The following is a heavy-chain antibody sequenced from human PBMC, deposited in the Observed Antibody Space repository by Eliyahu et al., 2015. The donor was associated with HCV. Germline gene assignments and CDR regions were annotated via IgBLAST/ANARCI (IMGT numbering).Heavy chain of an antibody. CDR3: VEERRQWLSTRGYFDY. CDR2: ISGSGGST. Sequence: EVQLLESGGGLVQPGGSLRXXCXASGFTFSRYAMXWVRQAPGKGXEWVSAISGSGGSTYYADSVKGRFTISRDNSKNTLYLQMNSLRAEDTAVYYCVEERRQWLSTRGYFDYWGQGTLVTVSS. D-gene: IGHD6-19*01. CDR1: GFTFSRYA. J-gene: IGHJ4*02. V-gene: IGHV3-23*01.